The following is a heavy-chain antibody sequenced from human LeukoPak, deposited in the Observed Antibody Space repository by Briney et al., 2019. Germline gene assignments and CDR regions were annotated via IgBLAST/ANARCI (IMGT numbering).Heavy chain of an antibody. J-gene: IGHJ4*02. Sequence: GSLRLSCAASGFTFRNYAMHWVRQAPGKGLEWVAVVSYDGSNKYYADSVKGRFTISRDNSKNTLYLQMNSLRAEDAAVYYCATMGDRRRGELYRIGYWGQGTLVTVSS. CDR1: GFTFRNYA. D-gene: IGHD1-26*01. CDR3: ATMGDRRRGELYRIGY. CDR2: VSYDGSNK. V-gene: IGHV3-30-3*01.